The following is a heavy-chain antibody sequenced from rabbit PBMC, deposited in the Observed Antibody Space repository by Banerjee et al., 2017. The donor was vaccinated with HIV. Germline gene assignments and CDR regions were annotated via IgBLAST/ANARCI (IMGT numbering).Heavy chain of an antibody. CDR3: ARGIRSAGVSMYRTF. D-gene: IGHD4-2*01. J-gene: IGHJ3*01. V-gene: IGHV1S7*01. CDR2: IDPVFGTT. CDR1: GFDFSSYY. Sequence: QLKETGGGLVQPGGSLTLSCKASGFDFSSYYMSWVRQAPGKGLEWIGFIDPVFGTTYYANWVNGRFTISSHNAQNTLYLQLNSLTAADTATYFCARGIRSAGVSMYRTFWGPGTLVTVS.